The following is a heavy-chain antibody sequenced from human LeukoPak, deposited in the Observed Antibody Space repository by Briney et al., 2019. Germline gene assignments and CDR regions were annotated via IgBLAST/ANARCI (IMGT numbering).Heavy chain of an antibody. J-gene: IGHJ4*02. CDR1: RFPFNTYG. V-gene: IGHV3-30*02. D-gene: IGHD1-26*01. Sequence: GGSLRLSCEASRFPFNTYGMHWVRQAPGKGLEWVTFIRYDGNNEYYKDSVKGRFTISRDNSKNTLYLQMNSLRAEDTAVYYCAKQIVGATAFDYWGQGTLVTVSS. CDR2: IRYDGNNE. CDR3: AKQIVGATAFDY.